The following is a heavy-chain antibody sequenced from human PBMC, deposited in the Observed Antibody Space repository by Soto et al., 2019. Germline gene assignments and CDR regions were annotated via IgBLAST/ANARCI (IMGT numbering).Heavy chain of an antibody. CDR2: ISYDGSKK. CDR3: ARDLGVVKGYYYGMDV. D-gene: IGHD3-3*01. V-gene: IGHV3-30-3*01. Sequence: GGSLRLSCAASGFTFSSYAMHWVRQAPGKGLEWVAVISYDGSKKYYVDSLKGRLTISRENSKKTLLLQMNSRRAEDTAVYYCARDLGVVKGYYYGMDVWGQGTTVTVSS. CDR1: GFTFSSYA. J-gene: IGHJ6*02.